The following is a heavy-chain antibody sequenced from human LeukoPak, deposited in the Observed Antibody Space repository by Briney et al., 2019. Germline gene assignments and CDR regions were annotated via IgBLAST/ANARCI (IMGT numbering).Heavy chain of an antibody. J-gene: IGHJ1*01. CDR1: GFTFSSYA. CDR2: ICYSGGST. D-gene: IGHD2-15*01. CDR3: ARDPPALWGYCSGGSCYYPY. V-gene: IGHV3-23*01. Sequence: GGSLRLSCAASGFTFSSYAMSWVRQAPGKGLEWVAAICYSGGSTYYADSVKGRFTISRDNSKNTLYLQMNSLRAEDTAVYYCARDPPALWGYCSGGSCYYPYWGQGTLVTVSS.